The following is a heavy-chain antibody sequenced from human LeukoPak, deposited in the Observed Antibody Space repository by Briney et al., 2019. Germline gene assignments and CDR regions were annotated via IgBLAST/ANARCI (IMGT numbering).Heavy chain of an antibody. D-gene: IGHD1-26*01. J-gene: IGHJ4*02. CDR3: AKRGVGSGSYPPYYFDY. Sequence: GGSLRLSCAASGFTFSSYAMSWVRQAPGKGLEWVSAISGSGGSTYYADSVKGRFTISRDNSKNTLYLQMNSLRAEDTAVYYCAKRGVGSGSYPPYYFDYWGQGTLVTVSS. CDR1: GFTFSSYA. CDR2: ISGSGGST. V-gene: IGHV3-23*01.